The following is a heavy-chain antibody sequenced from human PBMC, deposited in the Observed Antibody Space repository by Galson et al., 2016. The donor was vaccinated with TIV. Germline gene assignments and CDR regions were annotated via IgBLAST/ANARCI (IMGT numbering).Heavy chain of an antibody. V-gene: IGHV3-23*01. CDR1: GFTFNSFA. Sequence: SLRLSCAASGFTFNSFAMSWVRQAPGRGLEWVSSISATGGSTYYADSVKGRFTNSRHYSKNTVYLQMNSLRPDDTAIYYCAKDASSQVHDSGIFDSWGQGTLVTVSS. CDR2: ISATGGST. J-gene: IGHJ4*02. CDR3: AKDASSQVHDSGIFDS. D-gene: IGHD3-10*01.